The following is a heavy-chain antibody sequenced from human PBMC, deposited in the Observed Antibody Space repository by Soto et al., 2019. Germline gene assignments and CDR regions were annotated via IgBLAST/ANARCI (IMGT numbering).Heavy chain of an antibody. D-gene: IGHD2-15*01. J-gene: IGHJ6*02. V-gene: IGHV3-7*03. CDR1: GFTFSSYW. CDR3: ARDRRCSGGSCYYGMDV. CDR2: IKQDGSEK. Sequence: GGSLRLSCAASGFTFSSYWMSWVRQAPGKGLEWVANIKQDGSEKYYVDSVKGRFTISRDNAKNSLYLQMNSLRAEDTGVYYCARDRRCSGGSCYYGMDVWGQGTTVTVSS.